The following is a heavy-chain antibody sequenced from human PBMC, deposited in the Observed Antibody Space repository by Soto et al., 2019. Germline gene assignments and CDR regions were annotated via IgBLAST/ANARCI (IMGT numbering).Heavy chain of an antibody. CDR1: GGSISSGGYY. J-gene: IGHJ4*02. CDR2: IYYSGST. D-gene: IGHD3-22*01. Sequence: SETLSLTCIVSGGSISSGGYYWSWIRQHPGKGLEWIGYIYYSGSTYYNPSLESRVTISVDTSKSQFSLKLSSVTAADTAVYYCASLSAGYYYDSSGYYFDYWGQGTLVTVSS. CDR3: ASLSAGYYYDSSGYYFDY. V-gene: IGHV4-31*03.